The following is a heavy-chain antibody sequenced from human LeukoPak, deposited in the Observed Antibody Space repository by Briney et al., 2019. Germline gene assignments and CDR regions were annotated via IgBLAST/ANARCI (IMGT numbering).Heavy chain of an antibody. V-gene: IGHV1-46*01. CDR1: GYTFTSYY. J-gene: IGHJ5*02. Sequence: GASVKVSCKASGYTFTSYYMHWIRQAPGQGLEWMGIIDPSDGSTSYAQKFQGRVTMTRDTSTSTVSMELTSLTSEDTAVYYCARSAYSSPRGGFDPWGQGTLVTVAS. D-gene: IGHD6-13*01. CDR2: IDPSDGST. CDR3: ARSAYSSPRGGFDP.